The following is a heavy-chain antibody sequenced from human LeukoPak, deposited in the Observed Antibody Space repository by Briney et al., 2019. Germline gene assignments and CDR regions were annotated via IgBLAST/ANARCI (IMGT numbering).Heavy chain of an antibody. Sequence: PSETLSLTCTVSGGSISSYYWSWIRQPPGKGLEWIGYIYYSGSIDYNPSLKSRVTISVDTSKNQFSLKLRSVTAADTAVYYCARYSGSYSGFNYWGQGTLVTVSS. CDR1: GGSISSYY. CDR3: ARYSGSYSGFNY. CDR2: IYYSGSI. D-gene: IGHD1-26*01. J-gene: IGHJ4*02. V-gene: IGHV4-59*08.